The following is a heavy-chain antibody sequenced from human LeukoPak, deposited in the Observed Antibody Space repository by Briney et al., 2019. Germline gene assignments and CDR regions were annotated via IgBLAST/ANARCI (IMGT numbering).Heavy chain of an antibody. D-gene: IGHD2-2*01. Sequence: KAGGSLRLSCAASGFTFSDYAMSWVRQAPGKGLEWVSSISSGGSYISYADSVKGRFTVSRDNAKDSLFLQMRSLRDEDTAVYYCARGPALYCTSSSCLDGVDWGQGTLVSVSS. CDR2: ISSGGSYI. V-gene: IGHV3-21*01. J-gene: IGHJ4*02. CDR3: ARGPALYCTSSSCLDGVD. CDR1: GFTFSDYA.